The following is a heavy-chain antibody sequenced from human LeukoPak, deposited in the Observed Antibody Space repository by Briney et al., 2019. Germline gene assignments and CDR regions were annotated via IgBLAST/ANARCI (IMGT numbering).Heavy chain of an antibody. Sequence: GGSLRLSCAASGFTFSSYSMNWVRQAPGKGLEWVSSISSSSSYIYYADSVKGRFTISRDNAENSLYLQMNSLRAEDTAVYYCARERQNKDFWSGGDYWGQGTLVTVSS. CDR2: ISSSSSYI. D-gene: IGHD3-3*01. J-gene: IGHJ4*02. CDR1: GFTFSSYS. V-gene: IGHV3-21*01. CDR3: ARERQNKDFWSGGDY.